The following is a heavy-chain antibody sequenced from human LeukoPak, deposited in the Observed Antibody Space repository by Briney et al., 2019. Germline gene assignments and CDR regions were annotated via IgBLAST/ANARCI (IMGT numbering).Heavy chain of an antibody. Sequence: PGRSLRLSCAASGFTFSSYGMHWVRQAPGKGLEWVAVISYDGSNKYYADSVKGRFTISRDNSKNTVYLQMNSLRAEDTAVYYCARDLAISTSRFDYWGQGTLVTVSS. V-gene: IGHV3-30*03. CDR2: ISYDGSNK. CDR3: ARDLAISTSRFDY. J-gene: IGHJ4*02. D-gene: IGHD2-2*01. CDR1: GFTFSSYG.